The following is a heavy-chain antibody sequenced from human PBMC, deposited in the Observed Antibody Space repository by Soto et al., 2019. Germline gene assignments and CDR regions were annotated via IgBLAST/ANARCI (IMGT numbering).Heavy chain of an antibody. Sequence: QAQLEQSGGEVKKPGSSVKVSCKASRVAFSKFIVTWVRQAPGLGLEWVGGIIPIFGTANYAQKFQGRVTITAAYSTSTSYMEVNNLSSEDTAVYYCAKVRYSSPIGYYYGMDVWGPGTTVTVSS. V-gene: IGHV1-69*01. CDR2: IIPIFGTA. CDR3: AKVRYSSPIGYYYGMDV. D-gene: IGHD6-19*01. CDR1: RVAFSKFI. J-gene: IGHJ6*02.